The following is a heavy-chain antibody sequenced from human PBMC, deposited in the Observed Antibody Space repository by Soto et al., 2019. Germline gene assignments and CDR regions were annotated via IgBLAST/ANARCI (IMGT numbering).Heavy chain of an antibody. CDR3: AKLLVSTTVTNYDY. Sequence: SLRLSCAASGFTFSSYGMHLVLDAPCKGLEWVAVISYDGSNKYYADSVKGRFTISRDNSKNTLYLQMNSLRAEDTAVYYCAKLLVSTTVTNYDYWGQGTLVTVSS. V-gene: IGHV3-30*18. CDR1: GFTFSSYG. J-gene: IGHJ4*02. CDR2: ISYDGSNK. D-gene: IGHD4-17*01.